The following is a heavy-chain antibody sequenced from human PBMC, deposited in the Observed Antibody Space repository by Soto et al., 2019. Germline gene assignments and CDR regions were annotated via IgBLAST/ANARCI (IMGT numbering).Heavy chain of an antibody. CDR1: GFTFSSYG. CDR2: ISYDGSNK. J-gene: IGHJ4*02. CDR3: AKWSTIFGVVITGYYFDY. Sequence: GGSLRLSCAASGFTFSSYGMHWVRQAPGKGLEWVAVISYDGSNKYYADSVKGRFTISRDNSKNTLYLQMNSLRAEDTAVYYCAKWSTIFGVVITGYYFDYWGQGTLVTVSS. V-gene: IGHV3-30*18. D-gene: IGHD3-3*01.